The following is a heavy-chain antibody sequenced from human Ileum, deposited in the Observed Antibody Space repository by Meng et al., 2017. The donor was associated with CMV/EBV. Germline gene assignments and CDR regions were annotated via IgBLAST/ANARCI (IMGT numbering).Heavy chain of an antibody. J-gene: IGHJ4*02. Sequence: QGQLQESCPGLVKPSATPSLTCTVSGALISSEYGSWIRPPAGKGLQWVGRIYTSGSTNYNPSLKSRVTMSVDTSKNQFSLNLSSVTAADTAVYYCARESQQLYRTLDYWGQGTLVTVSS. V-gene: IGHV4-4*07. D-gene: IGHD3-16*02. CDR1: GALISSEY. CDR3: ARESQQLYRTLDY. CDR2: IYTSGST.